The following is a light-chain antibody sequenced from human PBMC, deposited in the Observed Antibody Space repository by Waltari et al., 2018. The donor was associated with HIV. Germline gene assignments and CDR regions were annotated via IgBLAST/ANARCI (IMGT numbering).Light chain of an antibody. CDR1: HSISNY. V-gene: IGKV1-39*01. Sequence: LSASVGDTVTITCRSSHSISNYLNWYQQKPGRAPKLLIHSATSLQGGIPRRFRGSGSGTYFTLAIDSLQPEDFAIYYCQQAYDTPITFGQGTRLDI. J-gene: IGKJ5*01. CDR3: QQAYDTPIT. CDR2: SAT.